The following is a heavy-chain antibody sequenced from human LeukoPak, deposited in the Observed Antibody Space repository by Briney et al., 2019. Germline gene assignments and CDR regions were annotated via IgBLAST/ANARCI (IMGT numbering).Heavy chain of an antibody. Sequence: GRSLRLSCAASGFTFSSYAMNWVRQAPGKGLEWVSAISGSGAGTYYADSVKGRFTISRDNSKNTLYLQMNSLRAEDAAVYYCAKEVSRVTTFYFDYWGQGTLVTVSS. J-gene: IGHJ4*02. CDR2: ISGSGAGT. CDR3: AKEVSRVTTFYFDY. D-gene: IGHD4-17*01. V-gene: IGHV3-23*01. CDR1: GFTFSSYA.